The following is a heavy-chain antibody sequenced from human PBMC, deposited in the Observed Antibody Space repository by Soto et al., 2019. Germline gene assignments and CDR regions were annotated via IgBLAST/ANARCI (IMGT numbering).Heavy chain of an antibody. V-gene: IGHV4-34*01. Sequence: SETLSLTCAVYGGSFSGYYWSWIRQPPGKGLEWIGEINHSGSTNYNPSLKSRVTISVDTSKNQFSLKLSSVTAADTAVYYCARGSEGYYYYYGMDVWGQGTTVTAP. J-gene: IGHJ6*02. CDR1: GGSFSGYY. CDR3: ARGSEGYYYYYGMDV. CDR2: INHSGST.